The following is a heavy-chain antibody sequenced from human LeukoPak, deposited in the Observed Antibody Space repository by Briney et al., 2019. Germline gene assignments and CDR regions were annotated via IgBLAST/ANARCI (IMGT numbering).Heavy chain of an antibody. Sequence: SETLSLPCAVYGGSFSGYYWTWIRQPPGKGLEWIGEIKHSGSINYNPSLKSRVTTSVDPSKNQFSLKLSPVTAADTAVYYCARHRIDGSPTQDWGQGSLVTVSS. CDR1: GGSFSGYY. CDR2: IKHSGSI. J-gene: IGHJ4*02. D-gene: IGHD5-24*01. CDR3: ARHRIDGSPTQD. V-gene: IGHV4-34*01.